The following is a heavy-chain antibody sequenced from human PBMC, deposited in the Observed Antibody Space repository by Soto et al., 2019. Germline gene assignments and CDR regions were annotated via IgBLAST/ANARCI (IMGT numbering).Heavy chain of an antibody. CDR2: IYYSVGT. Sequence: SHALSLTCTVSNGAISIVDYYWRWIRQPPGNGLEWIGYIYYSVGTYYNQSLKSRVTISVDTSKNQSSLKLSSVTAADTAVYYCASFLVSVDAFHIWGQGTMVTVSS. V-gene: IGHV4-30-4*01. CDR3: ASFLVSVDAFHI. D-gene: IGHD2-2*01. CDR1: NGAISIVDYY. J-gene: IGHJ3*02.